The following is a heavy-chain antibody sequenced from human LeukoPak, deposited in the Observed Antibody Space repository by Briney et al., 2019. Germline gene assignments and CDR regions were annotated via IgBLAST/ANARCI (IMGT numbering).Heavy chain of an antibody. CDR3: ATRRFDFWSGYSLAFDY. J-gene: IGHJ4*02. V-gene: IGHV4-34*01. CDR1: GGSFSGYY. Sequence: SETLSLTCAVYGGSFSGYYWSWIRQPPGTGLEWIGEINHSGSTNYNPSLKSRVTISVDTSKNQFSLKLSSVTAADTAVYYCATRRFDFWSGYSLAFDYWGQGTLVTVSS. CDR2: INHSGST. D-gene: IGHD3-3*01.